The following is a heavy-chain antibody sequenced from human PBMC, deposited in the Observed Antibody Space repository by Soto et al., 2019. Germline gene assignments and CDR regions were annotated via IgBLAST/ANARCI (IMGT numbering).Heavy chain of an antibody. Sequence: SETLSLTCTVSGGSISSGDYYWSWIRQPPGKGLEWIGYIYYSGSTYYNPSLKSRVTISVDTSKNQFSLKLSSVTAADTAVYYCARVRLYCNSPPSWFDPWGQGTLVTVSS. V-gene: IGHV4-30-4*01. J-gene: IGHJ5*02. CDR1: GGSISSGDYY. CDR2: IYYSGST. D-gene: IGHD4-4*01. CDR3: ARVRLYCNSPPSWFDP.